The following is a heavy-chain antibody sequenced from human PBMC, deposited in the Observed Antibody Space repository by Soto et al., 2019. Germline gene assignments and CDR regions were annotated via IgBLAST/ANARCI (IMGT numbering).Heavy chain of an antibody. J-gene: IGHJ3*02. CDR2: IWYDGSDK. Sequence: GGSLRLSRAASGFTLSSNGMHWVRQAPGKGLEWVAFIWYDGSDKYYADSVKGRFTISRDNSKNTLYLQMNSLRAEDTAVYYCARDRYPNYPPDAFDIWGQGTLVTVSS. D-gene: IGHD4-4*01. V-gene: IGHV3-33*01. CDR1: GFTLSSNG. CDR3: ARDRYPNYPPDAFDI.